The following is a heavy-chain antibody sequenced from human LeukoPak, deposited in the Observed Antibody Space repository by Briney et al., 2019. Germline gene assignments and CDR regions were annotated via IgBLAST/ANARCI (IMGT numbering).Heavy chain of an antibody. CDR3: ARDVMAAEGGDY. Sequence: QSGGSLRLSCVASGFTFSSYALNWVRQTPGKGLEWVSTISGSGASTYYADAVRGRFTISRDNAKNSLYLQMNSLRAEDTAVYYCARDVMAAEGGDYWGQGTVVTVSS. J-gene: IGHJ4*02. D-gene: IGHD5-24*01. CDR2: ISGSGAST. CDR1: GFTFSSYA. V-gene: IGHV3-23*01.